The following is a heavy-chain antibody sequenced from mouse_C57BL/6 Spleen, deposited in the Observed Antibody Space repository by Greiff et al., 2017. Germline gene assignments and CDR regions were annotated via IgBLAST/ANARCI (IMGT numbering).Heavy chain of an antibody. CDR3: TREKTAVEWGFAY. J-gene: IGHJ3*01. Sequence: QVQLQQSGAELVRPGASVTLSCKASGYTFTDYEMHWVKQTPVHGLEWIGAIGPETGGTAYNQKFKGKAILTADKSSSTAYMGLRSLTSEDSAVYYCTREKTAVEWGFAYWGQGTLVTVSA. CDR1: GYTFTDYE. V-gene: IGHV1-15*01. CDR2: IGPETGGT. D-gene: IGHD1-1*01.